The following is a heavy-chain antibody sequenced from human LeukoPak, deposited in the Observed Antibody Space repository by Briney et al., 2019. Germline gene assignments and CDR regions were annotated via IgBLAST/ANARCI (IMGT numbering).Heavy chain of an antibody. CDR3: ARGGSGSYYNSDFDY. Sequence: SVKVSCKASGGTFSSYAISWVRQAPGQGLEWMGGIVPILGTANYAQKFQGRVTITADESTSTAYMELSSLRSEDTAVYYCARGGSGSYYNSDFDYWGQGTLVTVSS. V-gene: IGHV1-69*01. J-gene: IGHJ4*02. D-gene: IGHD3-10*01. CDR1: GGTFSSYA. CDR2: IVPILGTA.